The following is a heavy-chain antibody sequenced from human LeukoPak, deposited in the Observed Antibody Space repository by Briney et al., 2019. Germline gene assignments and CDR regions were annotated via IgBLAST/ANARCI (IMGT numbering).Heavy chain of an antibody. V-gene: IGHV1-8*01. D-gene: IGHD2-2*01. CDR2: MNPNSGNT. CDR3: ARDHQLPNWFDP. J-gene: IGHJ5*02. Sequence: ASVKVSCKASGYTFTSYDINWVRQATGQGLERMGWMNPNSGNTGYAQKFQGRVTMTRNTSISTAYMELSSLRSEDTAVYYCARDHQLPNWFDPWGQGTLVTVSS. CDR1: GYTFTSYD.